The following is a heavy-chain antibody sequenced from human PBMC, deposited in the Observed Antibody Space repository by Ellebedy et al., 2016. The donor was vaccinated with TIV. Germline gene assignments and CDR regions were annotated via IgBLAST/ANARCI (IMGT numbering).Heavy chain of an antibody. CDR1: GDSISSTNYF. CDR2: LNYGGES. Sequence: MPSETLSLSCVVSGDSISSTNYFWGWIRQPPGKGLEWIGSLNYGGESYFAPSLKSRVTMSLDMSKNQFSLKVNSVTAADTAIYYCASHRGFYSGWSFDYWGQGTLTTVSS. CDR3: ASHRGFYSGWSFDY. V-gene: IGHV4-39*07. J-gene: IGHJ4*02. D-gene: IGHD5-12*01.